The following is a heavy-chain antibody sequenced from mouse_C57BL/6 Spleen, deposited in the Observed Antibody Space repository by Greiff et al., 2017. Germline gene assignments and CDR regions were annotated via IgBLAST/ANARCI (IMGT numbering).Heavy chain of an antibody. D-gene: IGHD1-1*01. CDR1: GYTFTSYW. CDR3: SSSPFYYCSSHWYFDV. V-gene: IGHV1-64*01. J-gene: IGHJ1*03. CDR2: IHPNSGST. Sequence: QVQLQQPGAELVKPGASVKLSCKASGYTFTSYWMHWVKQRPGQGLEWIGMIHPNSGSTNYNEKFKSKATLTVDKSSSTAYMELSSLTSEDSAVYYCSSSPFYYCSSHWYFDVWGTGTTVTVSS.